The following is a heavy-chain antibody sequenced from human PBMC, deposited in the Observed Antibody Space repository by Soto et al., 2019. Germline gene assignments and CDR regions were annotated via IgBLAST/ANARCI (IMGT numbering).Heavy chain of an antibody. Sequence: GGSLRLSCAASGFTFSSYGMHWVRQAPGKGLEWVAVIWYDGSNKYYADSVRGRFTISRDNSKNTLYLQMNSLRAEDTAVYYCARAPWGATQGYFDYWGQGTLVTVSS. CDR1: GFTFSSYG. V-gene: IGHV3-33*01. J-gene: IGHJ4*02. CDR3: ARAPWGATQGYFDY. D-gene: IGHD1-26*01. CDR2: IWYDGSNK.